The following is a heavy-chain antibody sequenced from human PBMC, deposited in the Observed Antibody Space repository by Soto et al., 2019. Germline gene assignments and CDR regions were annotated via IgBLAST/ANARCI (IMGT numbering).Heavy chain of an antibody. CDR3: ARVGPVTVAGTRHFDY. V-gene: IGHV1-18*01. D-gene: IGHD6-19*01. CDR2: ISAYNGNT. CDR1: GYTFTSYV. J-gene: IGHJ4*02. Sequence: ASVKVSCKASGYTFTSYVISWVRQAPGQGLEWMGWISAYNGNTNYAQKLQGRVTMTTDTSTSTAYMELRSLRSDDTAVYYCARVGPVTVAGTRHFDYWGQGTLVTVSS.